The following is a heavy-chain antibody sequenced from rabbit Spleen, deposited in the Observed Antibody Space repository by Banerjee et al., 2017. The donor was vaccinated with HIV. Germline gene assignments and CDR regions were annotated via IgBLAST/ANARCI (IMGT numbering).Heavy chain of an antibody. CDR3: ARTYVGSDYGPHFNL. D-gene: IGHD1-1*01. J-gene: IGHJ4*01. V-gene: IGHV1S47*01. CDR2: IYTSGGNT. CDR1: GFSFSSSYY. Sequence: QEQLVESGGGLVQPEGSLTLTCTASGFSFSSSYYMCWVRQAPGKGLEWIACIYTSGGNTYYASWAKGRFTISKSTSLNTVTLQMTSLTAADTATYFCARTYVGSDYGPHFNLWGPGTLVTVS.